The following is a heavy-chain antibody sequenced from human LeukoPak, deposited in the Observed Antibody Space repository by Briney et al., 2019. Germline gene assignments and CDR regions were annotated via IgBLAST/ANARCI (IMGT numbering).Heavy chain of an antibody. CDR2: MNPNSGDT. V-gene: IGHV1-8*02. D-gene: IGHD3-22*01. J-gene: IGHJ5*02. CDR3: ARSGFGAGVSFDL. CDR1: GYTFTGYY. Sequence: ASVKVSCKASGYTFTGYYMHWVRQAPGQGPEWMGWMNPNSGDTGYPHKFQGRVTMTRDTSITTAYMELSSLRSEDTAVYYCARSGFGAGVSFDLWGQGTLVTVSS.